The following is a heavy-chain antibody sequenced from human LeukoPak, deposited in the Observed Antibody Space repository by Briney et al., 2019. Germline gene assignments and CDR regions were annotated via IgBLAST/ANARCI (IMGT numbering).Heavy chain of an antibody. Sequence: GGSLRLSCAASGFTFSSYAMSWVRQAPGKGLEWVSAISGSGGSTFYADSVKGRFTISRDNSKNTLYLQMNSLRAEDTAVYYCARSYYYDSSGSYYFDYWGQGTLVTVSS. CDR2: ISGSGGST. D-gene: IGHD3-22*01. V-gene: IGHV3-23*01. CDR1: GFTFSSYA. CDR3: ARSYYYDSSGSYYFDY. J-gene: IGHJ4*02.